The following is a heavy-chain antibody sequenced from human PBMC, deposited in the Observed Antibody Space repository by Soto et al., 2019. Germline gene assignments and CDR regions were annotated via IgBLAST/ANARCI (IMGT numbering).Heavy chain of an antibody. D-gene: IGHD1-26*01. CDR2: MYNTGST. CDR3: ARDDSGFSGSHYIDYFNY. Sequence: SETLSLTCTVSGGSISSYYWSWIRQPPGKGLEWIGYMYNTGSTIYNPSLKSRVTISVDTSKNQFSLKLNSVTSEDTAVYYCARDDSGFSGSHYIDYFNYWGQGALVTVSS. CDR1: GGSISSYY. V-gene: IGHV4-59*01. J-gene: IGHJ4*02.